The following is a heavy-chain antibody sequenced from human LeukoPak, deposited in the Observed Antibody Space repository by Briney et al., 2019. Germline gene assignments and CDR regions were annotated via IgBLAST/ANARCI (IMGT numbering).Heavy chain of an antibody. Sequence: SETLSLTCTVSGGSISSYYWSWIRQPPGKGLEWIGYIYYSGSTNYNPSLKSRVTISVDTSKNQFSLKLSSVTAADTAVYYCARSDTAMETYYFDCWGQGTLVTVSS. CDR2: IYYSGST. CDR1: GGSISSYY. V-gene: IGHV4-59*01. J-gene: IGHJ4*02. CDR3: ARSDTAMETYYFDC. D-gene: IGHD5-18*01.